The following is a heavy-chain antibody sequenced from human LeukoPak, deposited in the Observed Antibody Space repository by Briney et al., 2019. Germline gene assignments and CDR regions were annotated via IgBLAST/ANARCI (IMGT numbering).Heavy chain of an antibody. Sequence: ASVKVSCKASGYTFTGYYMHWVRQAPGQGLEWTGSINPNSGGTNYAQKFQGRVTMTRDTSISTAYMELSRPRSDDTAVYYCARERDIVVVVAALRWFDPWGQGTLVTVSS. D-gene: IGHD2-15*01. CDR3: ARERDIVVVVAALRWFDP. CDR2: INPNSGGT. V-gene: IGHV1-2*02. J-gene: IGHJ5*02. CDR1: GYTFTGYY.